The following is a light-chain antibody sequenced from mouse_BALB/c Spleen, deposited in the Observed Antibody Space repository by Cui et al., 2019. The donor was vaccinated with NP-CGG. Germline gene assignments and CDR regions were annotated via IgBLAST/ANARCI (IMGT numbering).Light chain of an antibody. CDR2: GNN. CDR1: TGAVTTSNY. CDR3: APWYSNHWV. J-gene: IGLJ1*01. V-gene: IGLV1*01. Sequence: QAVVTQESALTTSPGETVTLTCRSSTGAVTTSNYANWVQEKPDHLFTGLIGGNNNRGPGFPARFSGSLIGDKAALTNTGAQTGDEAIYFCAPWYSNHWVFGGGTKLTVL.